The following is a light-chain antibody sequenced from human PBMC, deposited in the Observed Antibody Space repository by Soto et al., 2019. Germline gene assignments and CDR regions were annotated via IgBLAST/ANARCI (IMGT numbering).Light chain of an antibody. Sequence: DVVMTQSPLSLPVTLGQPASISCRSSQSLVYSDGNTYLTWFQLRPGQSPRRLIYNFFNRDSGVPDRFSGSGSGSDFTLEISRVEADDVGVYYCMQGTHWPPTFTFGQGTKLEIK. V-gene: IGKV2-30*01. CDR1: QSLVYSDGNTY. J-gene: IGKJ2*01. CDR2: NFF. CDR3: MQGTHWPPTFT.